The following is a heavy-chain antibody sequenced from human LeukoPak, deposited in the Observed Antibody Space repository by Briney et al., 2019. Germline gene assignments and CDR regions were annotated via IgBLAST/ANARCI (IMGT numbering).Heavy chain of an antibody. Sequence: GGSLRLSCAASGFTFSSYSMSWVRQAPGKGLEWVSSILSSGSRTYYADSVKGRFTISRDNSKNTLYLQMNSLRAEDTAVYYCAKDLKTDGKWEVDYWGQGIPVTVSS. J-gene: IGHJ4*02. CDR1: GFTFSSYS. V-gene: IGHV3-23*01. D-gene: IGHD1-26*01. CDR3: AKDLKTDGKWEVDY. CDR2: ILSSGSRT.